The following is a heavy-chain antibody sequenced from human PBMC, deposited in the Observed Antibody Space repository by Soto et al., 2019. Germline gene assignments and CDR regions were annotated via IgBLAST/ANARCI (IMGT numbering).Heavy chain of an antibody. D-gene: IGHD3-10*01. V-gene: IGHV1-58*02. J-gene: IGHJ6*02. CDR3: AAVLKASVRGVTFGMDV. CDR1: GYTFTGYY. CDR2: IVVGSGNT. Sequence: ASVKVSCKASGYTFTGYYMHWVRQARGQRLEWIGWIVVGSGNTNYAQKFQERVTITRDMSTSTAYMELSSLRSEDTAVYYCAAVLKASVRGVTFGMDVWGQGTTVTVSS.